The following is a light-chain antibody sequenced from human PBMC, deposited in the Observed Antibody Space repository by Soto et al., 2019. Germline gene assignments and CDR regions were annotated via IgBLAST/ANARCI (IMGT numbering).Light chain of an antibody. Sequence: DIQMTQSPSTLSASVGDRVTITCRASQSISSWLAWYQQKPGKAPKLLIYDASSLESGVPSRFSGSGSGTEFTLTISSLQPDDFATYYCQQYNSYSWTFGQGTKGYIK. V-gene: IGKV1-5*01. CDR1: QSISSW. J-gene: IGKJ1*01. CDR3: QQYNSYSWT. CDR2: DAS.